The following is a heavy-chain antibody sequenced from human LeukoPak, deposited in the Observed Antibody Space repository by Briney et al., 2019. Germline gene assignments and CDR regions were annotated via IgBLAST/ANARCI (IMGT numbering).Heavy chain of an antibody. D-gene: IGHD3-22*01. CDR3: ARGNYDSSADLDY. J-gene: IGHJ4*02. CDR2: IYYSGST. Sequence: SETLSLTCTVSGGSISSGDYYWSWIRQPPGKGLEWIGYIYYSGSTYYNPSLKSRVTISVDTSKNQFSLKLSSVAAADTAVYYCARGNYDSSADLDYWGQGTLVSVSS. V-gene: IGHV4-30-4*01. CDR1: GGSISSGDYY.